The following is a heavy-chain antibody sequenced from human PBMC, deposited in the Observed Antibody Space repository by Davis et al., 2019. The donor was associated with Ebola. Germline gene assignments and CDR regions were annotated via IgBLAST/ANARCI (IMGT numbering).Heavy chain of an antibody. V-gene: IGHV3-11*04. CDR2: MSTTGQTI. J-gene: IGHJ6*03. D-gene: IGHD2-2*01. CDR1: GFIFSDHH. CDR3: ARDPPNAMPLYYMDV. Sequence: PGGSLRLSCEASGFIFSDHHMSWIRQAPGKGLEWVAYMSTTGQTIYYADSVKDRFIISRDNAKSSLFLQMNSLRVEDTAVYFCARDPPNAMPLYYMDVWGKGTTVTVSS.